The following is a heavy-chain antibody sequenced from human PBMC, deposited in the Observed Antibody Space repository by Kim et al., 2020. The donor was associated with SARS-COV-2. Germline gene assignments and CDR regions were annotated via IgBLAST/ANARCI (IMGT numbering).Heavy chain of an antibody. CDR3: ARGLAADY. Sequence: RGSTNYNPALKSRVTVSVDTSKNPFSLRLSSVTAADTAVYYCARGLAADYWGQGTLVTVSS. J-gene: IGHJ4*02. V-gene: IGHV4-59*09. D-gene: IGHD6-13*01. CDR2: RGST.